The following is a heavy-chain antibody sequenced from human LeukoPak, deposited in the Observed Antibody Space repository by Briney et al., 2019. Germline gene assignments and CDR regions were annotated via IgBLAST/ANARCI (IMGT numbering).Heavy chain of an antibody. J-gene: IGHJ5*02. V-gene: IGHV1-18*01. D-gene: IGHD3-22*01. CDR2: ISAYNGNT. Sequence: ASVKVSCKASGYTFTSYGISWVRQAPGQGLEWMGWISAYNGNTNYAQKLQGRVTMTTDTSTSTAYMELRSLRSDDTAVYYCARNPGPYYDCSGYTVTWGQGTLVTVSS. CDR1: GYTFTSYG. CDR3: ARNPGPYYDCSGYTVT.